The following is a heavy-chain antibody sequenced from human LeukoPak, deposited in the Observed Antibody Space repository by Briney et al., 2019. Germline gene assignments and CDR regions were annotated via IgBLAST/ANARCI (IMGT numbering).Heavy chain of an antibody. CDR3: ARDHCTRSGYYEDHYYGMDV. V-gene: IGHV1-2*02. CDR2: INPNSGGT. J-gene: IGHJ6*02. D-gene: IGHD2-8*01. Sequence: ASVKVSCKASGYTFTGYYIHWVRQAPGQGLEWMGWINPNSGGTEYAQKFQGRVTMTRDTSITTAYMDLSRLRSDDTAMYYCARDHCTRSGYYEDHYYGMDVWGQGTTVTVSS. CDR1: GYTFTGYY.